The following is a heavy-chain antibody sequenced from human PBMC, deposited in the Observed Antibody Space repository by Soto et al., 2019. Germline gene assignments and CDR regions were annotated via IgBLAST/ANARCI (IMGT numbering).Heavy chain of an antibody. CDR2: TYHRGST. V-gene: IGHV4-59*01. CDR1: GVSISSYC. CDR3: ARIGGYHGPLDY. J-gene: IGHJ4*02. D-gene: IGHD3-16*02. Sequence: QVQLQESGPGLVKPSETLSLTCSVSGVSISSYCWSWIRQPPGRGLEWIGYTYHRGSTNYSPTLKSRIAISLDTSENQFSLKVSSVTAADTAVYYCARIGGYHGPLDYWGQGTPVTVSS.